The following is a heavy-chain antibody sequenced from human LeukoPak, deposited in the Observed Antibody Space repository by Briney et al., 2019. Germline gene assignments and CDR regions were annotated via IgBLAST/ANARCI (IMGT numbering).Heavy chain of an antibody. CDR1: GFTFSSFN. Sequence: GGSLRLSCAASGFTFSSFNMNWVRQAPGKAMEWVSSITSSGTHIFYADSVRGRFTISRDNAKNSLYLQMDSLGPDDTAVYYCARDPYSGNYGNDYYYYMDAWGKGTTVTISS. V-gene: IGHV3-21*01. D-gene: IGHD1-26*01. CDR2: ITSSGTHI. J-gene: IGHJ6*03. CDR3: ARDPYSGNYGNDYYYYMDA.